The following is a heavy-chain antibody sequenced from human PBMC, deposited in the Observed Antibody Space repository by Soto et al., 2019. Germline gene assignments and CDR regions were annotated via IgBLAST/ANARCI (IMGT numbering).Heavy chain of an antibody. V-gene: IGHV1-18*01. J-gene: IGHJ4*02. CDR2: ISPYNDDT. D-gene: IGHD2-15*01. CDR3: AREYCSGGSCYGVDY. CDR1: GYTLTHYG. Sequence: VASVKVSCKASGYTLTHYGISWVRQAPGQGLEWMGWISPYNDDTKSAQKFQGRVTMTTDTSTTTVYMELRSLRSDDTAVYYCAREYCSGGSCYGVDYWGQGTLVTVSS.